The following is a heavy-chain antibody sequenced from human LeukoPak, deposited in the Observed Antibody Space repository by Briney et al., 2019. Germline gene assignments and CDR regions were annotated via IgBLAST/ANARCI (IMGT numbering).Heavy chain of an antibody. V-gene: IGHV4-59*01. D-gene: IGHD4-17*01. Sequence: SETLSLTCTVSGGSISSYYWSWIRQPPGKGLEWIGYIYYSGSTNYNPSLKSRVTISVDTSKNQSSLKLSSVTAADTAVYYCARSDYGDYVPLDYWGQGTLVTVSS. J-gene: IGHJ4*02. CDR1: GGSISSYY. CDR3: ARSDYGDYVPLDY. CDR2: IYYSGST.